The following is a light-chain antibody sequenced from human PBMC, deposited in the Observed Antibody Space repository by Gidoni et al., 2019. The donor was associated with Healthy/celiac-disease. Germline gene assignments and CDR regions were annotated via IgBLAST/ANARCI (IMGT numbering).Light chain of an antibody. CDR2: AAS. Sequence: VIWMSQSPSLLSASTGDRVTISCRMSQGIRSYLAWSQQTPGKAPEVLIDAASTLQSGVPSRFSGSGSGTEFTLTISCLQYEDFATYCCQKYYSCPYTCGQGTKLEIK. CDR3: QKYYSCPYT. CDR1: QGIRSY. J-gene: IGKJ2*01. V-gene: IGKV1D-8*01.